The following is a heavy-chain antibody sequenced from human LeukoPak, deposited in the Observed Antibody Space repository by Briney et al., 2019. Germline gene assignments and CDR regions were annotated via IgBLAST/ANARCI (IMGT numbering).Heavy chain of an antibody. CDR3: ARRSYDSSGYYALDY. J-gene: IGHJ4*02. V-gene: IGHV4-30-2*01. Sequence: SQTLSLTCAVSGGSISSGGYSWSWIRQPPGKGLEWIGYIYHSGGTYYNPSLKSRVTISVDRSKNQFSLKLSSVTAADTAVYYCARRSYDSSGYYALDYWGQGTLVTVSS. D-gene: IGHD3-22*01. CDR2: IYHSGGT. CDR1: GGSISSGGYS.